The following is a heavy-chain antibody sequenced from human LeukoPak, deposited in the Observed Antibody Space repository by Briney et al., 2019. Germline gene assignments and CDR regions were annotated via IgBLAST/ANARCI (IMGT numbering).Heavy chain of an antibody. CDR3: ARGPDYGDFYDY. J-gene: IGHJ4*02. Sequence: GGSLRLSCAASGXTFXSYWXXWXXQAPGXGLEWVDNIKQDGSDKYYVDSVKGRFTISRDNAKNSLYLQMNSLRAEDTAVYYCARGPDYGDFYDYWGQGTLVTVSS. V-gene: IGHV3-7*03. CDR1: GXTFXSYW. CDR2: IKQDGSDK. D-gene: IGHD4-17*01.